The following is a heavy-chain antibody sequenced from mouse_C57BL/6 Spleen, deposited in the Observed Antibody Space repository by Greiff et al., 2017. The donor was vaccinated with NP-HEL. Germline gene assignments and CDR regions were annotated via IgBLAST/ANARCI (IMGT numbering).Heavy chain of an antibody. CDR1: GFNIKNTY. CDR3: ARDYGSSYGWFAY. D-gene: IGHD1-1*01. J-gene: IGHJ3*01. V-gene: IGHV14-3*01. Sequence: EVQLHQSVAELVRPGASVKLSCTASGFNIKNTYMHWVKQRPEQGLAWIGRIDPANGNTKYAPKFQGKATITADTSSNTAYLQLSSLTSEDTAIYYCARDYGSSYGWFAYWGQGTLVTVSA. CDR2: IDPANGNT.